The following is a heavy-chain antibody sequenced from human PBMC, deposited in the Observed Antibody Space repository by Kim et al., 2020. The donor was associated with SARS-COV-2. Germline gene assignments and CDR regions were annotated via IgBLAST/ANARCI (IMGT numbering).Heavy chain of an antibody. D-gene: IGHD6-13*01. J-gene: IGHJ4*02. CDR1: GYTFTNHW. CDR3: ARHDADGSSWLTDY. CDR2: IYPGDSDS. Sequence: GESLKISCVASGYTFTNHWIGWVRQMPGKGMEWMGHIYPGDSDSRYSPPFQGPVSIPADKSISPAYLQWDSLKASDSAIYYCARHDADGSSWLTDYWGRGTRVIVSS. V-gene: IGHV5-51*01.